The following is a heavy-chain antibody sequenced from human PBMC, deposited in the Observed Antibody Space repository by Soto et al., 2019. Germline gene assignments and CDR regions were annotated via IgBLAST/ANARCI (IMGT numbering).Heavy chain of an antibody. Sequence: EVQLLESGGGLVQPGGSLRLSCAASGFSFVNYAMNWVRQAPGKGLEWVSGLSGSGTSTYYADSVKGRFTISRDNSRDTLFLQMNSLTADDTAVYYCAKATTNGGWFNAVDSWGQGALVTVSS. D-gene: IGHD6-19*01. J-gene: IGHJ4*02. CDR1: GFSFVNYA. V-gene: IGHV3-23*01. CDR2: LSGSGTST. CDR3: AKATTNGGWFNAVDS.